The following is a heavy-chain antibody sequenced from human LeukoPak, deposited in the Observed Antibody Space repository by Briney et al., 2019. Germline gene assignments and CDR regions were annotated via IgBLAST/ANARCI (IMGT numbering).Heavy chain of an antibody. CDR2: ISSSSDTL. CDR1: GFTFSTQN. V-gene: IGHV3-48*02. CDR3: ARTSVRGLHFEL. D-gene: IGHD3-10*01. Sequence: GGSLRLSCAVSGFTFSTQNMNWVRKAPGKGLEWLSYISSSSDTLYYADSVRGRFTITRDNAKNSLYLQMNSLRDDDTAVYYCARTSVRGLHFELWGQGALVTVSS. J-gene: IGHJ4*02.